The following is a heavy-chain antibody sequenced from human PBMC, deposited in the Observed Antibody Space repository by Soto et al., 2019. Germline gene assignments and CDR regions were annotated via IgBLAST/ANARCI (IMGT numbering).Heavy chain of an antibody. CDR2: INHSGST. CDR1: GGSFSGYY. J-gene: IGHJ6*02. V-gene: IGHV4-34*01. Sequence: PSETLSLTCAVYGGSFSGYYWSWIRQPPGKGLEWIGEINHSGSTNYNPSLKSRVTISVDTSKNQFSLKLSSVTAADTAVYYCARVIKSRDGYNYYYYYGMDVWGQGTTVTVSS. D-gene: IGHD5-12*01. CDR3: ARVIKSRDGYNYYYYYGMDV.